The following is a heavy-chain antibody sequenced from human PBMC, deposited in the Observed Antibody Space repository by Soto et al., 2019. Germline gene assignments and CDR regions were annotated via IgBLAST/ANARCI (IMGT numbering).Heavy chain of an antibody. CDR2: INAGNGNT. CDR3: ATTTVATLYIDY. Sequence: ASVKVSCKASGYTFTSYAMHWVRQAPGQRLEWMGWINAGNGNTEYSQKFQGRVTITRDTSASTAYMELSSLRSEDTAVYYCATTTVATLYIDYWGQGTLVTVSS. J-gene: IGHJ4*02. D-gene: IGHD4-17*01. CDR1: GYTFTSYA. V-gene: IGHV1-3*01.